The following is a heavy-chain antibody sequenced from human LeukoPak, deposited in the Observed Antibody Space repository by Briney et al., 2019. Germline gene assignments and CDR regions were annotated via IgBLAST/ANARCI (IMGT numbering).Heavy chain of an antibody. V-gene: IGHV4-31*03. CDR1: GGSISRGDYY. CDR3: ARDGPI. J-gene: IGHJ4*02. Sequence: SETLSLTCTVSGGSISRGDYYWSWIRQHPGKGLEWIGYIHYSGSTYYNPSLTSRFSISVDTSKNQFSLKLTSVTAADTAVYYCARDGPIRGQGTLVTVSS. CDR2: IHYSGST. D-gene: IGHD2-21*01.